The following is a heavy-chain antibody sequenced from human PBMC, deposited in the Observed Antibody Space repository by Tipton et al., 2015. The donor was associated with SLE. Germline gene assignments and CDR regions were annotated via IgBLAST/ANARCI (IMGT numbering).Heavy chain of an antibody. V-gene: IGHV3-74*01. Sequence: SLRLSCAASGFTFSNYKMHWVRQTPGKGLVWVSGINSDGSVTPYGDSVRGRFTISRDNARNTLFLHMDSLRVEDTAEYFCASGQSAVTSRWGVFYFDYWRRVALVTVSS. CDR3: ASGQSAVTSRWGVFYFDY. CDR1: GFTFSNYK. J-gene: IGHJ4*02. CDR2: INSDGSVT. D-gene: IGHD3-10*01.